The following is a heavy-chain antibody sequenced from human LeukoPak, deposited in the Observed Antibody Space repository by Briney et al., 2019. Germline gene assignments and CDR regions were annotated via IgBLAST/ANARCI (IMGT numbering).Heavy chain of an antibody. CDR2: IIPIFGTA. CDR1: GGTLSSYA. V-gene: IGHV1-69*13. J-gene: IGHJ5*02. D-gene: IGHD4-17*01. Sequence: GASVKVSCKASGGTLSSYAISWVRQAPGQGLEWMGGIIPIFGTANYAQKFQGRVTITADESTSTAYMELSSLRSEDTAVYYCARVPTVTNWFDPWGQGTLVTVSS. CDR3: ARVPTVTNWFDP.